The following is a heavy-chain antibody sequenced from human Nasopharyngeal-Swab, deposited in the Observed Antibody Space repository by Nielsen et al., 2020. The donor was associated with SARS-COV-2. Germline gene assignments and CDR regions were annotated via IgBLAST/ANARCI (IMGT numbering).Heavy chain of an antibody. CDR1: GFTFSTYA. CDR3: AKHYGGNSRHFEY. J-gene: IGHJ4*02. CDR2: ISYDGINK. D-gene: IGHD4-23*01. V-gene: IGHV3-30-3*02. Sequence: GESLKISCAASGFTFSTYAMHWVRQAPGKGLEWVAVISYDGINKYYADSVKGRFTISRDNSKNTLHLQMNSLRAEDTAVYYCAKHYGGNSRHFEYWGQGTLVTVSS.